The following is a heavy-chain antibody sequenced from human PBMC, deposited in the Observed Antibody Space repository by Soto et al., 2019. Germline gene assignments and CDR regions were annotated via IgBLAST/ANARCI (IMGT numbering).Heavy chain of an antibody. Sequence: TSETLSPTCAVYGGSFSGYSWSWIRQSPGKWLEWIWEINHSGSTNYNPSLKGRVTISVDTSKNQFSLKLSFVTAADTAVFYCAMAGMATCGMDVWGQGTTVTVSS. D-gene: IGHD6-19*01. J-gene: IGHJ6*02. CDR3: AMAGMATCGMDV. CDR2: INHSGST. CDR1: GGSFSGYS. V-gene: IGHV4-34*01.